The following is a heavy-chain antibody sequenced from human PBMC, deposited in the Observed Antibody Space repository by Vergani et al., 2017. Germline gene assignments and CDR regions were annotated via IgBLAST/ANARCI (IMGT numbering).Heavy chain of an antibody. V-gene: IGHV3-33*01. CDR1: GFTLNQYG. CDR3: ARDLRLLYNRIDP. CDR2: TWYDGNNK. Sequence: QVQLVESGGGVVQPGRSPRLSCAAPGFTLNQYGMHWVRQAPGKGLEWVAVTWYDGNNKQYADSVKGRFTISRDNSKSTMYLQMNSLRDEDTGVYYCARDLRLLYNRIDPWGQGTLVTVSS. D-gene: IGHD1-14*01. J-gene: IGHJ5*02.